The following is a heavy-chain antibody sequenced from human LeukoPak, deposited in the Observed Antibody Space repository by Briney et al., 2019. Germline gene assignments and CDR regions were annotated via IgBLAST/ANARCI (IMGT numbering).Heavy chain of an antibody. D-gene: IGHD7-27*01. CDR2: INPAGDED. Sequence: GGSLRLSCAASGFTFSTYWMNWVRQPPGKGLEWVANINPAGDEDAHVDSVKGRFTISRDNAKNSLYLQMNNLRAEDTAMYYCAGWGRSSNYWGQGIVVTVSS. CDR1: GFTFSTYW. CDR3: AGWGRSSNY. V-gene: IGHV3-7*01. J-gene: IGHJ4*02.